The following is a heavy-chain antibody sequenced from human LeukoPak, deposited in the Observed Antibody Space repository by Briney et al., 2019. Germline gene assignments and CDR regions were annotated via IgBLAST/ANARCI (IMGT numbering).Heavy chain of an antibody. CDR1: GGSFSGYY. CDR2: INHSGST. J-gene: IGHJ4*02. D-gene: IGHD3-10*01. CDR3: ARRGPVSSYHPITMVRGVPFDY. Sequence: PSETLSLTCAVYGGSFSGYYWSWIRQPPGKGLEWIGEINHSGSTNYNPSLKSRVTISVDTSKNQFSLKLSSMTAADTAVYYCARRGPVSSYHPITMVRGVPFDYWAQGTLVTVSS. V-gene: IGHV4-34*01.